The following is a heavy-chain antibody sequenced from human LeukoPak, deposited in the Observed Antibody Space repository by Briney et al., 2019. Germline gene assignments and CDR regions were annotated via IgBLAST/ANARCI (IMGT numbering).Heavy chain of an antibody. J-gene: IGHJ4*02. Sequence: ASVKVSCKASGYTFTSYDINWVRQATGQGLEWMGWMNPNSGNTGYAQKFQGRVTMTRNTSISTAYMELSSLRSEDTAVYYCARDSPGDDSSGYYYNHFDYWGQGTLVTVSS. CDR2: MNPNSGNT. D-gene: IGHD3-22*01. V-gene: IGHV1-8*01. CDR3: ARDSPGDDSSGYYYNHFDY. CDR1: GYTFTSYD.